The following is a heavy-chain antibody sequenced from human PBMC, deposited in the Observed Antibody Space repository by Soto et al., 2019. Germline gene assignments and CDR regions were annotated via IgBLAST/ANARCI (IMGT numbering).Heavy chain of an antibody. D-gene: IGHD6-13*01. CDR3: VRALAAVQE. J-gene: IGHJ1*01. CDR1: GGSFSGYY. Sequence: TLSLTCAVYGGSFSGYYCSCVRQPPAKGLEWIGEISHSGSTNYNRCLESRVTISVDTSKNQLFLKVSSLTAADTAVYYCVRALAAVQEWGQG. CDR2: ISHSGST. V-gene: IGHV4-34*01.